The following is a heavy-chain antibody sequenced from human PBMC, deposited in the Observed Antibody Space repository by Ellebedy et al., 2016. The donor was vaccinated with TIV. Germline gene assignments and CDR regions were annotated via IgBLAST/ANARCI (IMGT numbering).Heavy chain of an antibody. CDR1: GFTFSDYY. D-gene: IGHD3-10*01. V-gene: IGHV4-34*08. Sequence: MPGGSLRLSCAASGFTFSDYYMSWIRKPPGKGLEWIVDFQHRGSINYNPPLQSRVTISLDPSRNQFSLTLRALTAADTAVYYFARDRRGSYDFWGQGALLAVSS. J-gene: IGHJ4*02. CDR2: FQHRGSI. CDR3: ARDRRGSYDF.